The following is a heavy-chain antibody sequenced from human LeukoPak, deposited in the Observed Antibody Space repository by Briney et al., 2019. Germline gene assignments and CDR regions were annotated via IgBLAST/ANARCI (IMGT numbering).Heavy chain of an antibody. CDR3: ARDLGQYYDTSDNWFDP. Sequence: PGGSLRLSCAASGFTFDDYGMSWVRQAPGKGLEWVAGINWSGGRAGHADSVKGRFTISRDNAKNTLNLQMNSLRAEDTAVYYCARDLGQYYDTSDNWFDPWGQGTLVTVSS. CDR2: INWSGGRA. V-gene: IGHV3-20*04. CDR1: GFTFDDYG. D-gene: IGHD3-22*01. J-gene: IGHJ5*02.